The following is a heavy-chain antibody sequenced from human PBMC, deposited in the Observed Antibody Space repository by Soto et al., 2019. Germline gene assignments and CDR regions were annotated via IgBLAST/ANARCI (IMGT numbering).Heavy chain of an antibody. D-gene: IGHD6-6*01. CDR1: GGSISSGGHY. J-gene: IGHJ6*02. CDR2: IYYSGST. V-gene: IGHV4-31*03. Sequence: QVQLQESGPGLVKPSQTLSLTCTVSGGSISSGGHYWSWIRQHPGKGLEWIGYIYYSGSTYYNPSLESRLTISVATSKNRLSLKVSSVTAADTAVYYCVRGEYSSSLDVWGQGTTVTVSS. CDR3: VRGEYSSSLDV.